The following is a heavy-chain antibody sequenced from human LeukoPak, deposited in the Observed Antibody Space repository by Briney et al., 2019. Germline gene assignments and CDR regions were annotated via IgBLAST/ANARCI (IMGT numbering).Heavy chain of an antibody. CDR3: VGGSGWLFDY. J-gene: IGHJ4*02. Sequence: GGSLRPSCAASGFTFSGYSMNWVRQAPGKGLEWVANIKQDGSEKYYVDSVKGRFTISRDNAKNSVYLQMNSLRAEDTAVYYCVGGSGWLFDYWGQGTLVTVSS. D-gene: IGHD6-19*01. CDR1: GFTFSGYS. CDR2: IKQDGSEK. V-gene: IGHV3-7*01.